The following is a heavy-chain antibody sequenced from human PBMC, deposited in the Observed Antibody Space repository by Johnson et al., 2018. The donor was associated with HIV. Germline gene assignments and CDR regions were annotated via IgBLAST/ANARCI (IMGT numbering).Heavy chain of an antibody. Sequence: VQLVESGGGLVQPGGSLRLSCAASGFTFSSYAMSWVRQAPGKGLEWVSAISGSGGSTYYADSVKGRFTISRDNAKNSLYLQMNSLRAGDTAVYYCARESRVGLELRGHAFDIWGQGTMVTVSS. J-gene: IGHJ3*02. V-gene: IGHV3-23*04. CDR3: ARESRVGLELRGHAFDI. CDR1: GFTFSSYA. CDR2: ISGSGGST. D-gene: IGHD1-7*01.